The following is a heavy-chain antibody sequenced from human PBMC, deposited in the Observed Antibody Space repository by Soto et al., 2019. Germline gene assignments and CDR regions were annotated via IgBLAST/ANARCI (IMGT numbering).Heavy chain of an antibody. CDR3: ARDPVWLKYTFDI. Sequence: QVQLQQSGPGLVKPSQTLSLTCAISGDSVSSNIDAWNWIRQSPSRGLEWLGRTYYRSRWYTDYSGSLISRLTISVEPSRNQFSLHLNSVTPEDTAGYYCARDPVWLKYTFDIWGQGTTVTVSS. CDR1: GDSVSSNIDA. J-gene: IGHJ3*02. CDR2: TYYRSRWYT. V-gene: IGHV6-1*01. D-gene: IGHD3-16*01.